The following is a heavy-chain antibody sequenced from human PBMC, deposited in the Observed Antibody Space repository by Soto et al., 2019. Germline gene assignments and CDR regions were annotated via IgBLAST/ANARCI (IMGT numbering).Heavy chain of an antibody. CDR3: ARAPTGGYSCYEDYYSSGMYV. J-gene: IGHJ6*02. CDR2: IYYSGST. D-gene: IGHD5-12*01. Sequence: SETLSLTCTVSGGSISSYYWSWIRQPPGKGLEWIGYIYYSGSTNYNPSLKSRVTISVDTSKNQFSLKLSSVTAADTAVYYCARAPTGGYSCYEDYYSSGMYVRGQGNTVTVS. V-gene: IGHV4-59*01. CDR1: GGSISSYY.